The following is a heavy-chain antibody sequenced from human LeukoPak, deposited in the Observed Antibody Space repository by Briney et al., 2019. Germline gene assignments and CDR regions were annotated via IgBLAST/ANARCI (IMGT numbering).Heavy chain of an antibody. J-gene: IGHJ6*03. CDR3: ARAIQLWSSDYYYMDV. D-gene: IGHD5-18*01. Sequence: ASVKVSFKASGYTFTSYGISWVRQSPGQGLEWMGWISAYNGNTNYAQNLQGRVTMTTATSTSTAYMELRSLRSDDTAVYYCARAIQLWSSDYYYMDVWGKGTTVTVS. CDR1: GYTFTSYG. CDR2: ISAYNGNT. V-gene: IGHV1-18*01.